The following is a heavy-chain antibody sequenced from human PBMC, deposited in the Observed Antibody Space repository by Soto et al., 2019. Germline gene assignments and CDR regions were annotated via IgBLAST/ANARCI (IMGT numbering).Heavy chain of an antibody. J-gene: IGHJ6*02. Sequence: SETLSLTCTVSGGSISSGDYYWSWIRQPPGKGLEWIGYIYYSGSTYYNPSLKSRVTISVDTSKNQFSLKLSSVTAADTAVYYCARTTSLYGLDVWGQGTTVPVSS. CDR2: IYYSGST. V-gene: IGHV4-30-4*01. CDR1: GGSISSGDYY. CDR3: ARTTSLYGLDV.